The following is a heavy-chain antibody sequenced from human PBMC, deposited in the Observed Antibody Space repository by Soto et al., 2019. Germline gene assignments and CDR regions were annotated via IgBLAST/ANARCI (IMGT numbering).Heavy chain of an antibody. V-gene: IGHV3-7*05. CDR3: ARGGASEF. J-gene: IGHJ4*02. D-gene: IGHD1-26*01. CDR2: IDPTGRGK. CDR1: GFTLSNHY. Sequence: EVQLVESGGGLVQPGGSLRLSCAVSGFTLSNHYMSWVRQAPGKGLEWVAGIDPTGRGKYYVDSLKGRLTISRDTAKSSLYLEMNSLRADDTALYYCARGGASEFWGQGALVTVSS.